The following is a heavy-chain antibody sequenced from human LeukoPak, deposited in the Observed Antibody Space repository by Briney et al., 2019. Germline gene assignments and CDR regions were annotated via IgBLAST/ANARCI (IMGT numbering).Heavy chain of an antibody. D-gene: IGHD3-10*01. V-gene: IGHV4-59*01. CDR1: GGSISSYY. Sequence: SETLSLTCTVSGGSISSYYWSWIRQSPGKGLEWIGYIYYSGSTNYNPSLKSRVTISVDTSKNQFSLKLSSVTAADTAVYYCARSEFLWFGDTTMGDFDYWGQGTLVTVSS. CDR2: IYYSGST. CDR3: ARSEFLWFGDTTMGDFDY. J-gene: IGHJ4*02.